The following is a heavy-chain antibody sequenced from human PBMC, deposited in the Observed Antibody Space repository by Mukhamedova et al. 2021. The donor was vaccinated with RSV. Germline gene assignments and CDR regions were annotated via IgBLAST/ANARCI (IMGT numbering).Heavy chain of an antibody. CDR3: ARSSRPRAFDI. J-gene: IGHJ3*02. V-gene: IGHV4-59*01. Sequence: EWIGYIYYSGSTNYNPSLKSRVTISVDTSKNQFSLKLSSVTAVDTAVYYCARSSRPRAFDIWGQGTMVTVSS. CDR2: IYYSGST.